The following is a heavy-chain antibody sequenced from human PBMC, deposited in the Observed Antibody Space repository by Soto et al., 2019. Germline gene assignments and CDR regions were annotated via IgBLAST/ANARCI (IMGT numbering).Heavy chain of an antibody. CDR1: GASITSTTYF. V-gene: IGHV4-39*01. CDR2: TYYSGKT. J-gene: IGHJ4*02. Sequence: SETLSLTCTLSGASITSTTYFWAWIRKPPGKGLEWVGSTYYSGKTHYNPSLKCRVTISVDRSKNQFSLQMSSVTAADTAVYYCAKNLPRTGRFEYWGQGSLGTVAS. CDR3: AKNLPRTGRFEY.